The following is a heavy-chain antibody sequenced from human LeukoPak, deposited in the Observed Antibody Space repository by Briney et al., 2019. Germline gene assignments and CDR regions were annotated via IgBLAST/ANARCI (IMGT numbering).Heavy chain of an antibody. Sequence: ASVKVSCKASGYTFTTYYIHWVRQAPGQGLEWMGIINPSGGTTSYAQKFQGRVTMTRDTSTSTVYMELSSLGSEDTAVYYCAREAGLGELLIGDYWGQGTLVTVSS. J-gene: IGHJ4*02. CDR2: INPSGGTT. CDR1: GYTFTTYY. CDR3: AREAGLGELLIGDY. D-gene: IGHD3-10*01. V-gene: IGHV1-46*01.